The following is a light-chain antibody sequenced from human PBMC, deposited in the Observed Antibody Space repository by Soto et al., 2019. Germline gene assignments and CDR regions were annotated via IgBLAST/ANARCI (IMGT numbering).Light chain of an antibody. V-gene: IGKV1-5*01. CDR1: QSISSW. J-gene: IGKJ1*01. Sequence: DIQMTQSPSTLSASVGDRVTITCRASQSISSWLAWYQQKPGKAPKLLIYDASSLESGVPSRFSGSGSGTEFTLTISSLQPDDVATYYCQQYKSYSPWTFGQGTKGEIK. CDR3: QQYKSYSPWT. CDR2: DAS.